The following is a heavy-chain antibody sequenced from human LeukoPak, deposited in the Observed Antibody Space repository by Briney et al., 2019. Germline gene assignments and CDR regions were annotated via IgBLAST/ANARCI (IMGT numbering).Heavy chain of an antibody. J-gene: IGHJ6*03. CDR2: IHYSGTPT. V-gene: IGHV4-39*01. Sequence: SETLSLTCSVYGASITSGRYYWGWMRQAPGKGLEWIGTIHYSGTPTFYNPSLESRVSLFSDTSRNDFSLRLRSVTATDTAVYYCARQIVGTSWNYYYSYIDVWGKGTSVSVSS. D-gene: IGHD1-1*01. CDR1: GASITSGRYY. CDR3: ARQIVGTSWNYYYSYIDV.